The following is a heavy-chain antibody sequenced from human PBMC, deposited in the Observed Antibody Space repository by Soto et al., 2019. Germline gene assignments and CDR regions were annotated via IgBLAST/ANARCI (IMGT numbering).Heavy chain of an antibody. V-gene: IGHV3-30-3*01. Sequence: QVQLVESGGGVVQPGGSLRLSCAASGFTFRNHAMHWVRQAPGKGLECMAVIAYDGSNAFYRDSVKGRFTISRDNSKNTLYLHMNSRRSEDTGVYYCARGDREDILVVVGARPGEYGIDIWGQGNTGTVSS. CDR1: GFTFRNHA. CDR2: IAYDGSNA. D-gene: IGHD2-15*01. CDR3: ARGDREDILVVVGARPGEYGIDI. J-gene: IGHJ6*02.